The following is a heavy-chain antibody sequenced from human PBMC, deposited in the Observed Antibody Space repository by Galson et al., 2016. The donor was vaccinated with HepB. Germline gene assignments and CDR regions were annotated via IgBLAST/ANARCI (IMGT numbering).Heavy chain of an antibody. Sequence: SLRLSCAASGFTFSNCNMNWVRQAPGKALEWVAFISSSGTYIHYTDSMKGRFIISSDNAKNSLYLQKNSLRAEDTGIYYCVRDQKGAAYGMDVWGQGTTVTVSS. CDR3: VRDQKGAAYGMDV. CDR1: GFTFSNCN. D-gene: IGHD6-13*01. V-gene: IGHV3-21*01. J-gene: IGHJ6*02. CDR2: ISSSGTYI.